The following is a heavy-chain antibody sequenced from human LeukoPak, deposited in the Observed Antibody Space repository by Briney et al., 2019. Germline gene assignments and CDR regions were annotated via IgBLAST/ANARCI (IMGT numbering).Heavy chain of an antibody. J-gene: IGHJ6*02. Sequence: GGSLRLSCEASGFIVTSYYMTWVRQAPGKGLEWVSVIYSGGTTYYADSVRGRVAISRDNSKNTVFLQMNSVRAEDTAVYYCARSYSNHLFGMDVWGQGTTVTVSS. V-gene: IGHV3-66*01. CDR2: IYSGGTT. D-gene: IGHD4-11*01. CDR1: GFIVTSYY. CDR3: ARSYSNHLFGMDV.